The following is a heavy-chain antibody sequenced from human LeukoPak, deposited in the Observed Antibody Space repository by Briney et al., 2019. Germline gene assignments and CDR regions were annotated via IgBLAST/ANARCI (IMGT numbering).Heavy chain of an antibody. J-gene: IGHJ5*02. Sequence: GGSLGLFCAASGFTFSSYAMRWVRQATGRALEWGSANSGSGGSTYYADSVKGRFTISRDNSKNTLYLQMNSLRAEDTAVYYCAKDIGLYCSSTSCYFSSWGQGTLVTVSS. CDR1: GFTFSSYA. CDR2: NSGSGGST. CDR3: AKDIGLYCSSTSCYFSS. V-gene: IGHV3-23*01. D-gene: IGHD2-2*01.